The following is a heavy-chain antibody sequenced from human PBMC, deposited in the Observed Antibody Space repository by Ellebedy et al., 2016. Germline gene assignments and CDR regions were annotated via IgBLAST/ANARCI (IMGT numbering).Heavy chain of an antibody. V-gene: IGHV4-59*12. Sequence: SETLSLTXTVPGGSISSYYWSWIRQPPGKGLEWIGYIYHSGSTYYNPSLKSRVTISVDRSKNQFSLKLNSVTAADTAVYYCARDPRLGGMDVWGQGTTVTVSS. CDR1: GGSISSYY. CDR3: ARDPRLGGMDV. CDR2: IYHSGST. D-gene: IGHD3-16*01. J-gene: IGHJ6*02.